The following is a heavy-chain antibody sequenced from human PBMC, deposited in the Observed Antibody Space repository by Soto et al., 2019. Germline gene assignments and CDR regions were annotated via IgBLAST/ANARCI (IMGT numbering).Heavy chain of an antibody. J-gene: IGHJ4*02. Sequence: QVQLQESGPGLVKPSETLSLTCSVSGGSFTGDYWSWIRQPAGKGLEWIGRVFGNGGGSTIYNPSLKNRVTVSVDTSKTQFSLKLTSVTAADTAVYYCARDLPPYDRRRPPTGAFEDWGQGVLVSVSS. V-gene: IGHV4-4*07. CDR3: ARDLPPYDRRRPPTGAFED. D-gene: IGHD3-22*01. CDR2: VFGNGGGST. CDR1: GGSFTGDY.